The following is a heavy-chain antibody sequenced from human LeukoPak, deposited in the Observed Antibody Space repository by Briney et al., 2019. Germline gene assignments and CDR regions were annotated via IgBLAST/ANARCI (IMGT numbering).Heavy chain of an antibody. J-gene: IGHJ6*02. V-gene: IGHV1-2*02. D-gene: IGHD5-18*01. CDR2: INPNSGGT. CDR3: ARDLGTAMAPNYYYYGMDV. Sequence: ASVKVSCKASGYTFTGYYMHWVRQAPGQGLEWMGWINPNSGGTNYAQKFQGRVTMTRDTSISTAYMELSRLRSDDTAVYYCARDLGTAMAPNYYYYGMDVWGQGTTVTVSS. CDR1: GYTFTGYY.